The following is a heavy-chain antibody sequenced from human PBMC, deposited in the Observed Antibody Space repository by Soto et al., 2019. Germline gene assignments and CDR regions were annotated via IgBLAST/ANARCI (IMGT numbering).Heavy chain of an antibody. CDR3: ARDISRLIPLPGNY. CDR2: ISAYNGNT. Sequence: GASVKVSCKASGYTFTSYGISWVRQAPGQGLEWMGWISAYNGNTNYAQKLQGRVTMTTDTSTSTAYMELRSLRSDDTAVYNCARDISRLIPLPGNYWGQGTLVTVSS. D-gene: IGHD3-3*02. V-gene: IGHV1-18*01. J-gene: IGHJ4*02. CDR1: GYTFTSYG.